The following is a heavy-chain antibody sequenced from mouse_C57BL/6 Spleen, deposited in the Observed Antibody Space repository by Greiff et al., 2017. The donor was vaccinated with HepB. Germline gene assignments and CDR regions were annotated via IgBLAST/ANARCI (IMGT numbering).Heavy chain of an antibody. D-gene: IGHD4-1*01. V-gene: IGHV1-69*01. CDR2: IDPSDSYT. CDR3: ARVENLGRGFDY. Sequence: VQLQQSGAELVMPGASVKLSCKASGYTFTSYWMHWVKQRPGQGLEWIGEIDPSDSYTNYNQKFKGKSTLTVDKSSSTAYMQLSSLTSEDSAVYYCARVENLGRGFDYWGQGTTLTVSS. CDR1: GYTFTSYW. J-gene: IGHJ2*01.